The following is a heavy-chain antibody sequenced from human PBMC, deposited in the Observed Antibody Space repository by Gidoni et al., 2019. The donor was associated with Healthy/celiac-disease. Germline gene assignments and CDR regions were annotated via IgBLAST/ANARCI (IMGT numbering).Heavy chain of an antibody. CDR2: ISISSIYI. Sequence: EVQLVESGGGLVKPGGSMRLSCAASGSTFSSYSMNWFRQAAGKGLDCVSSISISSIYIYYADSVKGRFNISRDNAKNSLYLQMNSLRAEDTAVYYCARDRAGGSGSYYYWGQGTLVTVSS. J-gene: IGHJ4*02. CDR1: GSTFSSYS. CDR3: ARDRAGGSGSYYY. D-gene: IGHD1-26*01. V-gene: IGHV3-21*01.